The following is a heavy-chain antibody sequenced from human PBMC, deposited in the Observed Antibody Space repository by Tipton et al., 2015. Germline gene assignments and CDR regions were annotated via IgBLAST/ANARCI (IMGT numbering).Heavy chain of an antibody. D-gene: IGHD4-17*01. CDR1: GYTFTSYG. J-gene: IGHJ4*02. CDR2: ISAYNGNT. CDR3: ARNDYGDYHFDY. V-gene: IGHV1-18*04. Sequence: QLVQSGAEMKKPGASLKISCKASGYTFTSYGISWVRQAPGQGLEWMGWISAYNGNTNYAQKLQGRVTMTTDTSTSTAYMEVRSLRSDDTAVYYCARNDYGDYHFDYWGQGTLVTVSS.